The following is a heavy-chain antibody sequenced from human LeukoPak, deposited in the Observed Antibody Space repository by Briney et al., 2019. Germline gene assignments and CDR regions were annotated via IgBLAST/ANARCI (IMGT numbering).Heavy chain of an antibody. CDR2: IVVGSGNT. D-gene: IGHD3-22*01. Sequence: GASVKVSCKASGFTFTSSAVQWVRQARGQRLEWIGWIVVGSGNTNYAQKFQERVTITRDMSTSTAYMELSSLRSEDTAVYYCAAFPDSGVVVITDGQTSYFSEYWGQGTLVTVSS. CDR1: GFTFTSSA. J-gene: IGHJ4*02. V-gene: IGHV1-58*01. CDR3: AAFPDSGVVVITDGQTSYFSEY.